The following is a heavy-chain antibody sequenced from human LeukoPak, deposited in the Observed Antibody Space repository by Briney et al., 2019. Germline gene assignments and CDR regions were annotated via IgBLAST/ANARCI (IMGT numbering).Heavy chain of an antibody. CDR3: AKDSLWFGEVSGKVSHFDY. J-gene: IGHJ4*02. CDR1: GLTFSSYG. Sequence: GRPLRLPCAASGLTFSSYGMHWARHAPGKALEWVADISYDGRNKYYSDSVRGRFTISRDNSKNTLYLQMNSLRAEDTAVYYCAKDSLWFGEVSGKVSHFDYWGQGTLVTVPS. CDR2: ISYDGRNK. D-gene: IGHD3-10*01. V-gene: IGHV3-30*18.